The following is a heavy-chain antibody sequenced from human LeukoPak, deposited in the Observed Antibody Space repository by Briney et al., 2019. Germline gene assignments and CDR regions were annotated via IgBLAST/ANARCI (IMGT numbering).Heavy chain of an antibody. CDR1: GYTFTSHG. J-gene: IGHJ4*02. CDR3: ARDFYGSGTYYKN. V-gene: IGHV1-18*01. Sequence: ASVKVSCTASGYTFTSHGISWVRQAPGQGLEWMGWISAYNGNTNYAQKFQGRVTMTTDTSTSTAYMELRSLRSDDTAVYYCARDFYGSGTYYKNWGQGTLVTVSS. CDR2: ISAYNGNT. D-gene: IGHD3-10*01.